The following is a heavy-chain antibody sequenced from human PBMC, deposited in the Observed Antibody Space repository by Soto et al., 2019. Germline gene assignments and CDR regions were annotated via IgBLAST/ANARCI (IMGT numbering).Heavy chain of an antibody. D-gene: IGHD5-12*01. J-gene: IGHJ4*02. CDR2: IYWDDDK. Sequence: QITLKESGPTLVKPTQTLTLTCTLSGFSLSTSGVGVGWIRQPPGKALEWLALIYWDDDKRYSPSLKSRVTITKDTSKNQVALTMTNMDPVDTATYYCTLSTIVCTILRFDFWGQGTLVTVSS. V-gene: IGHV2-5*02. CDR1: GFSLSTSGVG. CDR3: TLSTIVCTILRFDF.